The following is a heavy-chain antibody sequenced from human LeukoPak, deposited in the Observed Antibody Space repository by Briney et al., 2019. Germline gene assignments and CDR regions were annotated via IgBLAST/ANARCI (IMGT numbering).Heavy chain of an antibody. J-gene: IGHJ4*02. D-gene: IGHD3-22*01. CDR2: IYYSGST. Sequence: SETLSLTCTVSGGSISSYYWSWIRQPPGKGLEWIGYIYYSGSTNYNPSLKSRVTISVDTSKSQFSLKLSSVTAADTAVYYCASQRYYYDSSGYSPLDYWGQGALVTVSS. CDR3: ASQRYYYDSSGYSPLDY. CDR1: GGSISSYY. V-gene: IGHV4-59*12.